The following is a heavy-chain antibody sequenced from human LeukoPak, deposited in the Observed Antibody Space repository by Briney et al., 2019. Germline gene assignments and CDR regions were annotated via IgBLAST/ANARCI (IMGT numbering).Heavy chain of an antibody. J-gene: IGHJ4*02. Sequence: PGRSLRLSCAASGFTFSSYAMHWVRQAPGKGLEWVAVIWYDGSNKYYADSVKGRFTISRDNSKNTLYLQMNSLRAEDTAVYYCARDPSSSSFDYWGQGTLVTVSS. V-gene: IGHV3-33*08. CDR1: GFTFSSYA. CDR3: ARDPSSSSFDY. CDR2: IWYDGSNK. D-gene: IGHD6-13*01.